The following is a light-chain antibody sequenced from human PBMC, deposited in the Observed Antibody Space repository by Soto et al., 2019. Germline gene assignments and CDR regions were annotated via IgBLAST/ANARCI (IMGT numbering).Light chain of an antibody. CDR1: QSVNVN. V-gene: IGKV3-15*01. CDR3: QQYSSWPNT. J-gene: IGKJ2*01. Sequence: EIVLTQSQATLSVSPGERATLSCRASQSVNVNLAWYRQKPGQAPRLLFYGASVRATGIPARFSGSGSGTEFTLSISSLQSEDFGLYFCQQYSSWPNTFGQGTKLEIK. CDR2: GAS.